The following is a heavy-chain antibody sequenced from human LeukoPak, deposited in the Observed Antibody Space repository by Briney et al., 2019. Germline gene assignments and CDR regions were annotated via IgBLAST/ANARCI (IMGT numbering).Heavy chain of an antibody. V-gene: IGHV3-30*02. J-gene: IGHJ4*02. CDR3: AKDPQSYGSGSYYYYFDY. Sequence: PRGSLRLSCAASGFTFSSYGMHWVRQAPGKGLEWVAFIRYDGSNKYYADSVRGRFTISRDNSKNTLYLQMNSPRAEDTAVYYCAKDPQSYGSGSYYYYFDYWGQGTLVTVSS. D-gene: IGHD3-10*01. CDR2: IRYDGSNK. CDR1: GFTFSSYG.